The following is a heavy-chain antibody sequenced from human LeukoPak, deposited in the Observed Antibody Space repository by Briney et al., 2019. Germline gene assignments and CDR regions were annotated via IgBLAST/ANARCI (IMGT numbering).Heavy chain of an antibody. CDR1: GYTFTSHD. J-gene: IGHJ3*02. Sequence: RASVKVSCKASGYTFTSHDINWVRQATGQRLEWMGWMNPNSGNTGYAQKFQGRVTMTRNTSISTAYMELSSLRSEDTAVYYCAILLRYFDWARVDAFDIWGQGTMVTVSS. V-gene: IGHV1-8*01. D-gene: IGHD3-9*01. CDR3: AILLRYFDWARVDAFDI. CDR2: MNPNSGNT.